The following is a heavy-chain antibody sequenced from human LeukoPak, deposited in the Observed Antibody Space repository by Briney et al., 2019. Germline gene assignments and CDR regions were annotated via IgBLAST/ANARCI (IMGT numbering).Heavy chain of an antibody. CDR3: ARSATDIVVVPGAFDY. Sequence: PGGSLRLSCAASGFTVSSNYMSWVRQAPGKGLEWVSVIHSDGSTFYADSVKGRFTISRDNSKNTLYLQMNSLRAEDTAVYYCARSATDIVVVPGAFDYWGQGTLVTVSS. V-gene: IGHV3-53*01. CDR1: GFTVSSNY. CDR2: IHSDGST. J-gene: IGHJ4*02. D-gene: IGHD2-2*01.